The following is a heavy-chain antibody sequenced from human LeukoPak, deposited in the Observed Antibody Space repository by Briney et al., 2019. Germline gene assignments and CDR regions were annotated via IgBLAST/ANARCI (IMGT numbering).Heavy chain of an antibody. CDR1: GGSISSGGCY. CDR3: ARDPSLGVGFDY. Sequence: PSETLSLTCTVSGGSISSGGCYWSWIRQHSGKGLEWIGYIYYSGSTCYNPSLKSRVTISVDTSKNQFSLKLSSVTAADMAVYYCARDPSLGVGFDYWGQGTLVTVSS. D-gene: IGHD3-16*01. V-gene: IGHV4-31*03. J-gene: IGHJ4*02. CDR2: IYYSGST.